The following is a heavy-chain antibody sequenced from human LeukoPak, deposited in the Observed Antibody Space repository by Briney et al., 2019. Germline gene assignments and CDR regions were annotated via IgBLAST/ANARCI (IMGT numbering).Heavy chain of an antibody. J-gene: IGHJ4*02. V-gene: IGHV3-23*01. Sequence: GGSLRLSCAASGFTFSSYAMSWVRQAPGKGLEWVSAISGSGGSTYYADSVKGRFTISRDNSKNTLYLQMNSLRAEDTAVYYCARALRWGSMPGYCSGGSCYAFDYWGQGTLVTVSS. CDR2: ISGSGGST. D-gene: IGHD2-15*01. CDR1: GFTFSSYA. CDR3: ARALRWGSMPGYCSGGSCYAFDY.